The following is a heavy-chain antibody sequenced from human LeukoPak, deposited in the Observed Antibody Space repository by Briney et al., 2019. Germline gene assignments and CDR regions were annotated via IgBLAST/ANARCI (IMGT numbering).Heavy chain of an antibody. CDR3: AREFEAYYDSSGYTRPYFDY. CDR1: GYTFTGYY. CDR2: INPNKGGT. D-gene: IGHD3-22*01. V-gene: IGHV1-2*02. J-gene: IGHJ4*02. Sequence: ASVKVSCKASGYTFTGYYMHWVRQAPGQGLEWMGWINPNKGGTNYAQKFQGRVTMTRDTSISTAYMELSRLRSDDTAVYYCAREFEAYYDSSGYTRPYFDYWGQGTLVTVSS.